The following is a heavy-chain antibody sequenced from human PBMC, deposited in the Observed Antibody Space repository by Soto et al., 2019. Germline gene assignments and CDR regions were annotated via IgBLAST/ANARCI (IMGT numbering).Heavy chain of an antibody. CDR2: IIPIFGTA. D-gene: IGHD6-25*01. V-gene: IGHV1-69*06. Sequence: QVQLVQSGAEVKKPGSSVKVSCKASGGTFSSYAISWVRQAPGQGLEWMGGIIPIFGTANYAQKFQGRVTITADKSTSTAYMELSSLRSEDTAVYYCARDMGGGYAKPSESQFDYWGQGTLVTVSS. J-gene: IGHJ4*02. CDR1: GGTFSSYA. CDR3: ARDMGGGYAKPSESQFDY.